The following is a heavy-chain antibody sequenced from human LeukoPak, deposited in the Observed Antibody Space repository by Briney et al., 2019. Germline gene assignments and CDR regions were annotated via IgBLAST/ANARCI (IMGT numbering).Heavy chain of an antibody. Sequence: PGGSLRLSCAASGFTFSSYGISWVRQAPGKGLEWVAVISYDGSNKYYADSVKGRFTISRDNSKNTLYLQMNSLRAEDTAIYYCASRHYDFGYYWGQGTLVTVSS. CDR2: ISYDGSNK. CDR3: ASRHYDFGYY. CDR1: GFTFSSYG. V-gene: IGHV3-30*03. D-gene: IGHD4-17*01. J-gene: IGHJ4*02.